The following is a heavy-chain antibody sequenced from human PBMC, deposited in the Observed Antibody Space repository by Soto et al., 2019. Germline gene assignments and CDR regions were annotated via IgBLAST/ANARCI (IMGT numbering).Heavy chain of an antibody. Sequence: ASVKVSCKASGYTFTSYGSRWVRQAHGQGLEWMGWISAYNGNTNYAQKLQGRVTMTTDTSTSTAYMELRSLRSDDTAVYYCARQIYDSDTGPNFQYYFDSWGQGTPVTVSS. V-gene: IGHV1-18*04. CDR2: ISAYNGNT. CDR3: ARQIYDSDTGPNFQYYFDS. D-gene: IGHD3-22*01. J-gene: IGHJ4*02. CDR1: GYTFTSYG.